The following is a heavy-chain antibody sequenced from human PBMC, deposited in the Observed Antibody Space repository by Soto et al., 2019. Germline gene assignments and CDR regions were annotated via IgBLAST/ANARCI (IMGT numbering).Heavy chain of an antibody. CDR3: RSSSRYSTDV. J-gene: IGHJ6*02. CDR2: IYGTGNT. CDR1: GGSISSSFY. V-gene: IGHV4-39*01. Sequence: QLQLQESGPGLVKPSETLSLSCTVSGGSISSSFYWGWIRQPPGKGLEWIGSIYGTGNTYYNPSLXRRVTISADTSTNQFFRNLISVTAADTAVYYCRSSSRYSTDVWGQGATVTVSS. D-gene: IGHD6-19*01.